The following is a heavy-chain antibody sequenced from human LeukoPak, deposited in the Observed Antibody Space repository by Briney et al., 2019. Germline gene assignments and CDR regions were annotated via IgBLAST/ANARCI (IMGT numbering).Heavy chain of an antibody. V-gene: IGHV1-18*04. D-gene: IGHD3-22*01. J-gene: IGHJ4*02. CDR2: ISAYNGNT. Sequence: GASVKVSCKASGYTFTSYYMHWVRQAPGQGLEWMGWISAYNGNTNYAQKLQGRVTMTTDTSTSTAYMELRSLRSDDTAVYYCARASAYYYDSSGYGYWGQGTLVTVSS. CDR1: GYTFTSYY. CDR3: ARASAYYYDSSGYGY.